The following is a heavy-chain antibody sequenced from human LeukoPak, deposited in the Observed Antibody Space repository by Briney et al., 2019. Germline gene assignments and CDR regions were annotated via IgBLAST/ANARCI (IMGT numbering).Heavy chain of an antibody. CDR1: GFTFSTYG. CDR3: AKVTPGSTARKSGLDY. CDR2: MSYDGSNI. D-gene: IGHD2-21*02. J-gene: IGHJ4*02. Sequence: GGSLRLSCAASGFTFSTYGMHWVRQPPGKGLEWVAVMSYDGSNICYGDSVKGRFTISRDNSKNTLYLQMNNLRVEDTALYYCAKVTPGSTARKSGLDYWGQGTLVTVSS. V-gene: IGHV3-30*18.